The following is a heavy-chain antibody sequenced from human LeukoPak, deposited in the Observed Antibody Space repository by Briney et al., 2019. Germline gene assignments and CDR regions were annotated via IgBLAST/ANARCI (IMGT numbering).Heavy chain of an antibody. Sequence: SETLSLTCTVSGGSISSYYWSWIRQPPGKGLEWIGYIYYSGSTNYNPSLKSRVTISVDKSKNQFSLKLSSVTAADTAVYYCARGYYGSGSYFRGMDVWGQGTTVTVSS. D-gene: IGHD3-10*01. J-gene: IGHJ6*02. CDR1: GGSISSYY. CDR2: IYYSGST. V-gene: IGHV4-59*01. CDR3: ARGYYGSGSYFRGMDV.